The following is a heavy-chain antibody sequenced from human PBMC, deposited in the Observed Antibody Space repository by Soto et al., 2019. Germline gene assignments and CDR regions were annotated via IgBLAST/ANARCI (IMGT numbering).Heavy chain of an antibody. Sequence: TVGSLRLSCAASGFTFSSYWMHWVRQAPGKGLVWVSRINSDGSSTSYADSVKGRFTISRDNAKDTLYLQMNSLRAEDTAVYYCARPLKRWLQSESPLDVWGQGTTVTVSS. D-gene: IGHD5-12*01. CDR2: INSDGSST. V-gene: IGHV3-74*01. J-gene: IGHJ6*02. CDR1: GFTFSSYW. CDR3: ARPLKRWLQSESPLDV.